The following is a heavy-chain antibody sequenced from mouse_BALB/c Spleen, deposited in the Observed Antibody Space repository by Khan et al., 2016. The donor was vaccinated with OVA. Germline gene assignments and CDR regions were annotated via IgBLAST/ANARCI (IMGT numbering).Heavy chain of an antibody. Sequence: EVQLQESGPGLVKPSQSLSLTCTVTGYSITSGYAWNWIRQLPGNKLEWMAYISYSGSTSYHPSLKSRVSITRDTSKNQFFLQLNSVTTEDTATYYCARRYYYGHWYFDVWGAGTTVTVSS. V-gene: IGHV3-2*02. CDR1: GYSITSGYA. CDR2: ISYSGST. J-gene: IGHJ1*01. CDR3: ARRYYYGHWYFDV. D-gene: IGHD1-1*01.